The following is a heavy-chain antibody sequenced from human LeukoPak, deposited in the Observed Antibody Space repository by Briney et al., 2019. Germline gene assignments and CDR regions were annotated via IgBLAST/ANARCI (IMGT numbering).Heavy chain of an antibody. CDR1: GGSISSSSYY. D-gene: IGHD3-10*01. V-gene: IGHV4-39*07. CDR3: ARARWFGELLLGPAYFDY. CDR2: IYYSGST. Sequence: SETLSLTCTVSGGSISSSSYYWGWIRQPPGKGLEWIGSIYYSGSTYYNPSLKSRVTISVDTSKNQFSLKLSSVTAADTAVYYCARARWFGELLLGPAYFDYWGQGTLVTVSS. J-gene: IGHJ4*02.